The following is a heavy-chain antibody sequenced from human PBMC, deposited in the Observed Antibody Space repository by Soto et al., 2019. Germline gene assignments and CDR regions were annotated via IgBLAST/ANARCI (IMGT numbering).Heavy chain of an antibody. V-gene: IGHV4-38-2*01. CDR3: ARLPYSYSGYDETYFDY. D-gene: IGHD5-12*01. Sequence: PSETLSLTCAVSGYSITSGYYWGWIRQPPGKGLEWIGSIYHSGSTYYNPSLKSRVTISVDTPQKLFSLKLSSATAADTAVYYCARLPYSYSGYDETYFDYWGQGTLVTGSS. J-gene: IGHJ4*02. CDR1: GYSITSGYY. CDR2: IYHSGST.